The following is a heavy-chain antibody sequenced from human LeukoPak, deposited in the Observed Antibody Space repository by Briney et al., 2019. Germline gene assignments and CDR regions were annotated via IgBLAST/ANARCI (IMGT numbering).Heavy chain of an antibody. Sequence: GGSLRLSCAASGFTLSSYSMNWVRQAPGKGLEWVSSISSSNSYIYYADSVKGRFTISRDNAKNSLYLQMNSLRAEDTAVYYCARERGTVAASSDYWGQGTLVTVSS. CDR1: GFTLSSYS. J-gene: IGHJ4*02. CDR3: ARERGTVAASSDY. V-gene: IGHV3-21*01. D-gene: IGHD2-15*01. CDR2: ISSSNSYI.